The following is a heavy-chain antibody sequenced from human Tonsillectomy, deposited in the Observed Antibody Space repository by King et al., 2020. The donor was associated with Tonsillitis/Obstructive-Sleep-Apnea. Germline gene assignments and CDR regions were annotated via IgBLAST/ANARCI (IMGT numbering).Heavy chain of an antibody. D-gene: IGHD1-1*01. CDR1: GFTFSSYW. CDR3: VREGSGTTQRIYYYYSYYMDV. Sequence: VQLVQSGGGLVQPGGSLRLSCAVSGFTFSSYWMHWVRQAPGKGLVWFSRMNSDGSSTSYSDSVKGRFSISRSNAKNTLSLQMNSLRAEDTAVYYCVREGSGTTQRIYYYYSYYMDVWGKGTTVTVSS. V-gene: IGHV3-74*01. CDR2: MNSDGSST. J-gene: IGHJ6*03.